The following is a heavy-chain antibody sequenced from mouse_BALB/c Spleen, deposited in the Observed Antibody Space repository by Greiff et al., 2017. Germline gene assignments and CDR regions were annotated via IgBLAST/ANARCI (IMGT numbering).Heavy chain of an antibody. Sequence: QVQLKQSGPGLVAPSQSLSITCTVSGFSLTSYGVHWVRQPPGKGLEWLGVIWAGGSTNYNSALMSRLSISKDNSKSQVFLKMNSLQTDDTAMYYCARDRGVYEVFAYWGQGTLVTVSA. D-gene: IGHD1-3*01. J-gene: IGHJ3*01. V-gene: IGHV2-9*02. CDR3: ARDRGVYEVFAY. CDR1: GFSLTSYG. CDR2: IWAGGST.